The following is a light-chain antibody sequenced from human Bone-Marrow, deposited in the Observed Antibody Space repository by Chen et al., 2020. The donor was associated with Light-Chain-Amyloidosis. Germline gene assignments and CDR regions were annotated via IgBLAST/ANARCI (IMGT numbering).Light chain of an antibody. CDR2: RDT. Sequence: SYELTQPPSVSVSPGQTARITCSGDDLPTKYAYWYQQKPGQAPVLVIHRDTERPAGISERFSGSRSGTTATLTIGGVQAEAAADYRCQSADSSGTYAVIFGGGTKLTVL. J-gene: IGLJ2*01. CDR1: DLPTKY. CDR3: QSADSSGTYAVI. V-gene: IGLV3-25*03.